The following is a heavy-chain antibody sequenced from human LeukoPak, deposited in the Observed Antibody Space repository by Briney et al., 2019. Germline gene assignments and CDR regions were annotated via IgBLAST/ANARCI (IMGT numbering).Heavy chain of an antibody. CDR3: ARTRDFWSAYFDY. Sequence: SQTLSLTCAVSGVSITSDTYYWSWIRLPPGKGLEWIGYILHSGSTYHNPSLKSRVTILVDTSKNQFSLKLSSVTAADTAVYFCARTRDFWSAYFDYWGQGILVTVSS. D-gene: IGHD3-3*01. CDR2: ILHSGST. V-gene: IGHV4-30-2*01. CDR1: GVSITSDTYY. J-gene: IGHJ4*02.